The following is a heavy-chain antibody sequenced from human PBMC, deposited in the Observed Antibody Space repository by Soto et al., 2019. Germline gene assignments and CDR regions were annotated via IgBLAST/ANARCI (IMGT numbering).Heavy chain of an antibody. Sequence: QVQLVESGGGVVQPGRSLRFSCAASGFTFSSYGMHWVRQAPGKGLEWVAVISYDGSNKYYADSVKGRFTISRDNSKNTRYLQMNSLRAEDTAVYYCAKEYGSSSLSPDFDYWGQGTLVTVSS. CDR2: ISYDGSNK. CDR1: GFTFSSYG. V-gene: IGHV3-30*18. J-gene: IGHJ4*02. CDR3: AKEYGSSSLSPDFDY. D-gene: IGHD6-13*01.